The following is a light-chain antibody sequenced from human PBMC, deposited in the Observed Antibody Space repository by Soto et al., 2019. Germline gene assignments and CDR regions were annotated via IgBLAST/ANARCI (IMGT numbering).Light chain of an antibody. CDR3: QHYVGMWT. V-gene: IGKV1-5*03. Sequence: DFQMTLSLSTLSASVRDRVTITCRASQSISRWLAWYHQKPGKAPKLLIYETSSLEDGVPSRFTGSGSGTEFILTISSLQPDDFATYCCQHYVGMWTSCQGANVDI. J-gene: IGKJ1*01. CDR2: ETS. CDR1: QSISRW.